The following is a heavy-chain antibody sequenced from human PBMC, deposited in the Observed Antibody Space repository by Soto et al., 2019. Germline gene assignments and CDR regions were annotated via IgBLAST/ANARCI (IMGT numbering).Heavy chain of an antibody. CDR3: ARDRGFYYSSGTLATGDYNYGMDV. J-gene: IGHJ6*02. Sequence: KPGGSLRLSCAASGFTFSSHTMNWVRQAPGKGLEWVSSVTSSGSSIYYADSLKGRFTISRDNAKNSLYLQINSLRAEDTAVYYCARDRGFYYSSGTLATGDYNYGMDVWGQVTTVTV. V-gene: IGHV3-21*01. D-gene: IGHD3-10*01. CDR1: GFTFSSHT. CDR2: VTSSGSSI.